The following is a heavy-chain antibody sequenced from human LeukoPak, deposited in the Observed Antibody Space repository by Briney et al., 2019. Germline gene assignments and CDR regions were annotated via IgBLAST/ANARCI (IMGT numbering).Heavy chain of an antibody. CDR3: ARDLGSDYYDSSGYYFGFDY. CDR2: VNPNSGGT. Sequence: ASVKVSCKASGFALTTYNIVWLRQAPGQGLEWVGWVNPNSGGTNYAQKFQGRVTMTRDMSTSTVYMELSSLRSEDTAVYYCARDLGSDYYDSSGYYFGFDYWGQGTLVTVSS. J-gene: IGHJ4*02. D-gene: IGHD3-22*01. V-gene: IGHV1-2*02. CDR1: GFALTTYN.